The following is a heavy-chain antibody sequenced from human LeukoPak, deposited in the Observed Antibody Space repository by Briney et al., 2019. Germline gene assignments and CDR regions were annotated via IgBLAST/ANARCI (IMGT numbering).Heavy chain of an antibody. CDR3: ARLPITMVRGVIFGWFDP. CDR1: GYSFTNYW. J-gene: IGHJ5*02. D-gene: IGHD3-10*01. V-gene: IGHV5-51*01. CDR2: IYPGDSDT. Sequence: GESLKISCKGSGYSFTNYWIGWVRQMPGKGLEWMGIIYPGDSDTRYSPSFQGQVTISADKSISTAYLQWSSLKASDTAMYYCARLPITMVRGVIFGWFDPRGQGTLVTVSS.